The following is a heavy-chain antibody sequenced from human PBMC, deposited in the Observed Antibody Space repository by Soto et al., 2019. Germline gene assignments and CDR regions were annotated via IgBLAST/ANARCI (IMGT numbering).Heavy chain of an antibody. Sequence: TLSLTCAVYGGSFSGYYWSWIRQPPGKGLEWIGYIYYSGSTYYNPSLKSRVTISVDTSKNQFSLKLSSVTAADTAMYFCARDRNWKGYYGMDVWGQGTTVTVSS. D-gene: IGHD1-1*01. J-gene: IGHJ6*02. V-gene: IGHV4-34*09. CDR1: GGSFSGYY. CDR3: ARDRNWKGYYGMDV. CDR2: IYYSGST.